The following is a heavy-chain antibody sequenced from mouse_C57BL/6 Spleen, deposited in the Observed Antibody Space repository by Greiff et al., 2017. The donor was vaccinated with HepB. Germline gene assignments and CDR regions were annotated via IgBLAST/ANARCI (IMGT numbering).Heavy chain of an antibody. Sequence: QVQLQQSGAELVKPGASVKLSCKASGYTFTSYWMQWVKQRPGQGLEWIGEIDPSDSYTNYNQKFKGKATLTVDTSSSTAYMQLSSLTSEDSAVYYCARDGSMDYWGQGTTLTVSS. D-gene: IGHD1-1*01. CDR3: ARDGSMDY. CDR1: GYTFTSYW. V-gene: IGHV1-50*01. J-gene: IGHJ2*01. CDR2: IDPSDSYT.